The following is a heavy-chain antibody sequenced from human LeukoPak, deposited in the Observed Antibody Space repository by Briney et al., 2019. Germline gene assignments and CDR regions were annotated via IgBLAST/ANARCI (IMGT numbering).Heavy chain of an antibody. Sequence: GGSLRLSCAVSGFSFDDYAMHWVRQVPGNGLEWVSGISWNSDNIGYADSVKGRFTTSRDNAKNSLYLQMNSLRAEDTALYYCAINGGGDSGYGNFDYWGQGTLVTVSS. V-gene: IGHV3-9*01. J-gene: IGHJ4*02. D-gene: IGHD5-12*01. CDR1: GFSFDDYA. CDR2: ISWNSDNI. CDR3: AINGGGDSGYGNFDY.